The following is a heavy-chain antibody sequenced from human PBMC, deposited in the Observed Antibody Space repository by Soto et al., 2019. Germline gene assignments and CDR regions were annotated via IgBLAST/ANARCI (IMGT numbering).Heavy chain of an antibody. CDR2: VSADSGKT. CDR1: GYSFSSYG. J-gene: IGHJ6*02. D-gene: IGHD3-3*01. Sequence: QVQLVQSGGEVKRPGASMKVSCQASGYSFSSYGVSWVRQAPGQGLQWLGWVSADSGKTKYAQILQGRLTLTTDTSTNTAYMELRSLTSDDTAMYYCARDYPYNDFWGGVMESYSYNMDVWGQGTTVIVSS. CDR3: ARDYPYNDFWGGVMESYSYNMDV. V-gene: IGHV1-18*01.